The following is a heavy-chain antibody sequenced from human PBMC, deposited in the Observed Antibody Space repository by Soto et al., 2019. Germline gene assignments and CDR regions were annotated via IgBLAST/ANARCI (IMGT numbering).Heavy chain of an antibody. Sequence: LRLSCSASGFTFSSYAMHWVRQAPGKGLEYVSGIRGNGDPPFYADSVKGRFTISRDNSKNTLYLQMSSLSADDTAVYYCVKSRGGNNFDFFDWGQGALVTVSS. CDR1: GFTFSSYA. J-gene: IGHJ4*02. D-gene: IGHD5-12*01. CDR3: VKSRGGNNFDFFD. V-gene: IGHV3-64D*06. CDR2: IRGNGDPP.